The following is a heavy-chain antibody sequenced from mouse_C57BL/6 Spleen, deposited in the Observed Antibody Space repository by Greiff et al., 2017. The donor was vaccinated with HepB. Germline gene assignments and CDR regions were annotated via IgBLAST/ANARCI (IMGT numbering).Heavy chain of an antibody. J-gene: IGHJ1*03. CDR2: IYPGDGDT. V-gene: IGHV1-82*01. Sequence: QVQLQESGPELVKPGASVKISCKASGYAFSSSWMNWVKQRPGKGLEWIGRIYPGDGDTNYNGKFKGKATLTADKSSSTAYMQLSSLTSEDSAVYFCARSFITTVVGYFDVWGTGTTVTVSS. D-gene: IGHD1-1*01. CDR1: GYAFSSSW. CDR3: ARSFITTVVGYFDV.